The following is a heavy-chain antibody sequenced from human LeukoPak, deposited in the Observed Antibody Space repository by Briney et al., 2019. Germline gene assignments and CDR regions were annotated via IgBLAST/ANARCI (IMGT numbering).Heavy chain of an antibody. V-gene: IGHV4-39*01. CDR2: IYYSGSP. Sequence: PSETLSLTCTVSGGSISSSSYYWGWIRQPPGKGLEWIGSIYYSGSPYYNPSLKSQFTISVDTSKKQFSLKLSSVTAADTAVYYCARHVGFITMVRGVINNNWFDLWGQGTLVTVSS. CDR1: GGSISSSSYY. CDR3: ARHVGFITMVRGVINNNWFDL. D-gene: IGHD3-10*01. J-gene: IGHJ5*02.